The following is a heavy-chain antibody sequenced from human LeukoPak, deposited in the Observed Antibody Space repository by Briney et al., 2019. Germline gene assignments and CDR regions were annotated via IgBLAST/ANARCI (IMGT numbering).Heavy chain of an antibody. CDR2: IFYSGST. V-gene: IGHV4-39*07. CDR1: SDSISTSHYY. D-gene: IGHD3-10*01. CDR3: AKSNGYGLIDI. J-gene: IGHJ3*02. Sequence: PSETLSLTCTVSSDSISTSHYYGRWVRQPPGKALECVGNIFYSGSTYYSPSVQSRLPISLVTSKDQFSTKLNSVTAADTAVYYYAKSNGYGLIDIWGQGTMVTVSS.